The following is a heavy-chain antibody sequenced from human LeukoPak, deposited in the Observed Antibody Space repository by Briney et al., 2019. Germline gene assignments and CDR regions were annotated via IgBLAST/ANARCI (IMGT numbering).Heavy chain of an antibody. D-gene: IGHD4-17*01. Sequence: PGRSLRLSCAASGFTFSSYAMHWVRQAPGKGLEWVAVISYDGSNKYYADSVKGRFTISRDNSKNTLYLQMNSLRAEDTAVYYCATMGRLDYDDYFDNWGQGTLVTVSP. V-gene: IGHV3-30-3*01. CDR2: ISYDGSNK. J-gene: IGHJ4*02. CDR1: GFTFSSYA. CDR3: ATMGRLDYDDYFDN.